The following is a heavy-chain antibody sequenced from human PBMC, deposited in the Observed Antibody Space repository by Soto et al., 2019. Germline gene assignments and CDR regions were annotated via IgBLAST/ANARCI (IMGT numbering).Heavy chain of an antibody. Sequence: QLQLQESGSGLVKPSQTLSLTCAVSGGSISSGGYSWSWIRQPPGKGLEWIGYIYHSGSTDYNPSLKSRATRSEDRVQNLSPLNLSSLITADTAFYYFARRHVVGTQHWGQGTLVTVSS. CDR2: IYHSGST. D-gene: IGHD1-1*01. CDR1: GGSISSGGYS. V-gene: IGHV4-30-2*01. CDR3: ARRHVVGTQH. J-gene: IGHJ4*02.